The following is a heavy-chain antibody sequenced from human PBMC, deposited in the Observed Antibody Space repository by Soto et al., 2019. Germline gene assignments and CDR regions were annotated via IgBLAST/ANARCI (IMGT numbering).Heavy chain of an antibody. J-gene: IGHJ6*02. CDR1: GYTFPSYD. Sequence: QVQLVQSGAEVKKPGASVKVSCKASGYTFPSYDINWVRQATGLGLEWMGWMNPNSGNTGYAQKFQGRVTMTRNTSISTAYMELSSLRSEDTAVYYCARERTGTTSMDVWGQGTTVTVSS. CDR2: MNPNSGNT. V-gene: IGHV1-8*01. D-gene: IGHD1-1*01. CDR3: ARERTGTTSMDV.